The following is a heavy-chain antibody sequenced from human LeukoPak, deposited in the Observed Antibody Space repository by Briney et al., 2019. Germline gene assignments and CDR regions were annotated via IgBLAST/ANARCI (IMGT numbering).Heavy chain of an antibody. Sequence: GESLKISCKGSGYRFTSYWIGWVRQVPGKGLESMGVIYPGDSDTRYSPSFQGQVTISADKSISTAYLQWSSLKASDTAMYYCARGPGGYCSGGSCLNHFDYWGQGTLVTVSS. CDR1: GYRFTSYW. J-gene: IGHJ4*02. D-gene: IGHD2-15*01. CDR3: ARGPGGYCSGGSCLNHFDY. V-gene: IGHV5-51*01. CDR2: IYPGDSDT.